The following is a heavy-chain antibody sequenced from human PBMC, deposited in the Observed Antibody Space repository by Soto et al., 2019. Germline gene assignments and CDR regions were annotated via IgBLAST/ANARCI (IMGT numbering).Heavy chain of an antibody. CDR3: AKDRFRSGYTYGSVDY. D-gene: IGHD5-18*01. CDR1: GFTFSNYA. J-gene: IGHJ4*02. V-gene: IGHV3-23*04. CDR2: IIGSGGSE. Sequence: EVQLVESGGGSVQPGGSLRLSCVAAGFTFSNYAMSWVRQAPGKGLQWVSTIIGSGGSEYYGDSVKGRFTISRDNFKDTLFLQLNGLRAEDTAVYYCAKDRFRSGYTYGSVDYWGQGALVTVSA.